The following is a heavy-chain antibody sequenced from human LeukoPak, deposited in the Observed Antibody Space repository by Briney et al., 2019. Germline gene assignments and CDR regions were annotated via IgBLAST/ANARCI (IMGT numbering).Heavy chain of an antibody. CDR2: IYYSGSA. V-gene: IGHV4-61*01. CDR3: ARAGDSSGYSAYYYYYGMDV. Sequence: SETLSLTCTVSGGFVSSPTYHWSWVRQPPGKGLEWIGYIYYSGSANYNPSLKSRVTISVDTSKNQFSLKLSSVTAADTAVYYCARAGDSSGYSAYYYYYGMDVWGQGTTVTVSS. D-gene: IGHD3-22*01. CDR1: GGFVSSPTYH. J-gene: IGHJ6*02.